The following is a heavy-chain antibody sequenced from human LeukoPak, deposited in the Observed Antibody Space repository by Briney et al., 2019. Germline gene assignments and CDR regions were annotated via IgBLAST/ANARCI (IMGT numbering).Heavy chain of an antibody. CDR3: AKDFRIGYSAHFDY. CDR2: IYENGGTT. V-gene: IGHV3-23*01. D-gene: IGHD2-21*01. J-gene: IGHJ4*02. Sequence: GGSLRLSCVGSGFTFRSHAMSWVRQAPEKGLEFVSGIYENGGTTYYADSVKGRFSISRDNSKNTLYLQMDSLRGEDTAVYYCAKDFRIGYSAHFDYWGQGTLITVSS. CDR1: GFTFRSHA.